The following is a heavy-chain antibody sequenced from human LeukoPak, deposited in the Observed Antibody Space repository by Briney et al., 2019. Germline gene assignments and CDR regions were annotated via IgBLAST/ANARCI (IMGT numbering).Heavy chain of an antibody. CDR1: GGSTSSYY. Sequence: VKPSETLSLTCTVSGGSTSSYYWSWIRQPAGKGLEWIGRIYTSGSTNYNPSLKSRVTMSVDTSKNQFSLKLSSVTAADTAVYYCARSNRYQLLSPLDYWGQGTLVTVSS. CDR2: IYTSGST. CDR3: ARSNRYQLLSPLDY. J-gene: IGHJ4*02. D-gene: IGHD2-2*01. V-gene: IGHV4-4*07.